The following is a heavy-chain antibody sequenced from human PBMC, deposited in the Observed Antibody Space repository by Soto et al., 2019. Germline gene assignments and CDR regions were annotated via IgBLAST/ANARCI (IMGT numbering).Heavy chain of an antibody. D-gene: IGHD6-13*01. Sequence: PSETLSLTCTVSGGSISSYYWSWIRQPPGKGLEWIGYIYYSGSTYYNPSLKSRVTISVGTSKNQFSLKLSSVTAADTAVYYCARAITCSRCYWFDPWGQGTLVTVS. CDR3: ARAITCSRCYWFDP. CDR1: GGSISSYY. V-gene: IGHV4-59*12. J-gene: IGHJ5*02. CDR2: IYYSGST.